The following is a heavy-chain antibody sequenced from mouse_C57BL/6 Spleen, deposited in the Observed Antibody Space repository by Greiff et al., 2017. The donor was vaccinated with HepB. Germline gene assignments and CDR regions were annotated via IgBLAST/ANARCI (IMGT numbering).Heavy chain of an antibody. CDR3: ARGITTVVAKAMDY. Sequence: QVQLKESGAELARPGASVKLSCKASGYTFTSYGISWVKQRTGQGLEWIGEIYPRSGNTYYNEKFKGKATLTADKSSSTAYMELRSLTSEDSAVYVCARGITTVVAKAMDYWGQGTSVTVSS. D-gene: IGHD1-1*01. CDR1: GYTFTSYG. CDR2: IYPRSGNT. V-gene: IGHV1-81*01. J-gene: IGHJ4*01.